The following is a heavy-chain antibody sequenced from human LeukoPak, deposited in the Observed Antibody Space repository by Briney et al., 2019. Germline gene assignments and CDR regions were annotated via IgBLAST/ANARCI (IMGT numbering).Heavy chain of an antibody. CDR1: GFTFSSYS. Sequence: GGSLILSCAASGFTFSSYSMNWVRQAPGKGLEWVSSISSSSSYIYYADSVKGRFTISRDNAKNSLYPQMNSLRAEDTAVYYCASSSSWYLGSWFDPWGQGTLVTVSS. CDR3: ASSSSWYLGSWFDP. V-gene: IGHV3-21*01. J-gene: IGHJ5*02. D-gene: IGHD6-13*01. CDR2: ISSSSSYI.